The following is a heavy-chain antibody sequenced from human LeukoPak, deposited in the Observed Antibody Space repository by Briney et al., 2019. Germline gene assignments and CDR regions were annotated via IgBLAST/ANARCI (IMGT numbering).Heavy chain of an antibody. CDR2: IYYSGST. Sequence: PSETLSLTCTVSGGSISSYYWSWIRQPPGKGLEWIGYIYYSGSTNYNPSLKSRVTISVDTSKNQFSLKLSSVTAADTAVYYCARHDNGAAGNFDYWGQGTLVTVSS. CDR3: ARHDNGAAGNFDY. CDR1: GGSISSYY. D-gene: IGHD6-13*01. V-gene: IGHV4-59*08. J-gene: IGHJ4*02.